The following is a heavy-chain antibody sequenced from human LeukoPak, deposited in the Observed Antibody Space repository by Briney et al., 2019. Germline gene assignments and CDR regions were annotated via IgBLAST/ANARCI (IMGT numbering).Heavy chain of an antibody. J-gene: IGHJ4*02. CDR2: ICPGDSDT. CDR3: ARPSTAANDY. CDR1: GYSFTSNW. D-gene: IGHD2-2*01. Sequence: GESLKISCKGSGYSFTSNWIGWVRQMPGKGLEWMGIICPGDSDTRYSPSFQGQVTISADKSISTAYLQWSSLKASDTGMYYCARPSTAANDYWGQGTLVTVSS. V-gene: IGHV5-51*01.